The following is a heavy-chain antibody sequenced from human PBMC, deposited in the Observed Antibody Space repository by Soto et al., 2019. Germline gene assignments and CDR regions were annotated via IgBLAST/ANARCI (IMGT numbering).Heavy chain of an antibody. D-gene: IGHD3-3*01. CDR1: GGSISSGDYS. CDR3: ARGVTVFGLVSRFWFDP. Sequence: SETLSLTCTVSGGSISSGDYSWSWVRQYPGKGMEWIGHIYNSGITYYNPSLKSRVVISIDTSRNQFSLRLNSLTAADRAVYFCARGVTVFGLVSRFWFDPWGQGTVVTVSS. CDR2: IYNSGIT. V-gene: IGHV4-30-4*01. J-gene: IGHJ5*02.